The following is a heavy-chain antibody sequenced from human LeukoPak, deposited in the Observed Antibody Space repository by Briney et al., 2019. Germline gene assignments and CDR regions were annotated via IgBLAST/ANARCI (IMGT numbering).Heavy chain of an antibody. V-gene: IGHV4-34*01. CDR1: DGSFSGYY. Sequence: SETLSLTCAVYDGSFSGYYWSWIRQPPGKGLEWIGEINHSGSTNYNPSLKSRVTISLDTSKSQFSLKVRYVTAADTAVYYCAKSNGYGLIDIWGQGTMVTVSS. J-gene: IGHJ3*02. CDR2: INHSGST. CDR3: AKSNGYGLIDI. D-gene: IGHD3-10*01.